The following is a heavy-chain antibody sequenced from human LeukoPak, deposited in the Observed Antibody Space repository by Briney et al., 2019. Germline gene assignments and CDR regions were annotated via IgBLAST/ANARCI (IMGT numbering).Heavy chain of an antibody. J-gene: IGHJ1*01. Sequence: PGGSLRLSCAASGFTFDDYAMHWVRHAPGKGLEWVSGISWNSGSIGYADSVKGRFTISRDNAKNSLYLQMNSLRAEDTALYYCANARGGCGGDCYSPEYFQHWGQGTLVTVSS. CDR1: GFTFDDYA. V-gene: IGHV3-9*01. D-gene: IGHD2-21*02. CDR2: ISWNSGSI. CDR3: ANARGGCGGDCYSPEYFQH.